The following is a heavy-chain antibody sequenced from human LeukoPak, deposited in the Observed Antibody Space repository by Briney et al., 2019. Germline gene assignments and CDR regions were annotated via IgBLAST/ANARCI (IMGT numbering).Heavy chain of an antibody. Sequence: SQTLSLTCAISGDIVSSNIVAWNWIRQSPSRGLEWLGRTYYRSKWYNDYAVSVKSRITINPDTSKNQFSLQLNSVTPEDTAVYYCARGVNNVFDIWGQGTMVTVSS. CDR3: ARGVNNVFDI. CDR2: TYYRSKWYN. V-gene: IGHV6-1*01. CDR1: GDIVSSNIVA. J-gene: IGHJ3*02.